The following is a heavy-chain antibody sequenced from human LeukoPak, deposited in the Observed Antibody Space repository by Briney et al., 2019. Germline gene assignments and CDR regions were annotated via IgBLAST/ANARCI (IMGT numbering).Heavy chain of an antibody. CDR3: AKDRDFITIFGVGPFDY. Sequence: PGGSLRLSCAASGFTFSSYAMSWVRQAPGKGLEWVSAISGSGGSTYYADSVKGRFTISRDNSKNTLYLQMNSLRAEDTAVYYCAKDRDFITIFGVGPFDYWGQGTLVTVSS. V-gene: IGHV3-23*01. D-gene: IGHD3-3*01. CDR1: GFTFSSYA. J-gene: IGHJ4*02. CDR2: ISGSGGST.